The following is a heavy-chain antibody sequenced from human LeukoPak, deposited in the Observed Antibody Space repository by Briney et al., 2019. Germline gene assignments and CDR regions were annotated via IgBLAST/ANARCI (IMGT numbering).Heavy chain of an antibody. D-gene: IGHD3/OR15-3a*01. Sequence: PGGSLRLSCAASGFTFSNAWMSWVRQAPGKGLEWVGRIKSKTDGGTTDYAAPVKGRFTISRDDSKNTLYLQMNSLRAEDTAVYYCAKGVLDTVTQLYNFENWGQGTLVTVSS. V-gene: IGHV3-15*01. CDR1: GFTFSNAW. CDR3: AKGVLDTVTQLYNFEN. J-gene: IGHJ4*02. CDR2: IKSKTDGGTT.